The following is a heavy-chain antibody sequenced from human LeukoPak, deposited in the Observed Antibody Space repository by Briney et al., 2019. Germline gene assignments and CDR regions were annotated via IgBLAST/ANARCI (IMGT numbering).Heavy chain of an antibody. J-gene: IGHJ4*02. CDR3: AREDGWELLD. D-gene: IGHD1-26*01. CDR2: ISGSGGSI. Sequence: GGSLRLSCAASGFTFSSYAMSWVRQTPGKGLEWVSVISGSGGSIYYADSVKGRFTISRDNAKNTLYLQMNSLRAEDTAVYYCAREDGWELLDWGQGTLVTVSS. V-gene: IGHV3-23*01. CDR1: GFTFSSYA.